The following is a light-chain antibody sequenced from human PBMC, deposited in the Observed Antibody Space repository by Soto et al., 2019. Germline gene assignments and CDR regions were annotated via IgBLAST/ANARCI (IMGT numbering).Light chain of an antibody. J-gene: IGLJ1*01. CDR3: TSSTSDSLYV. CDR1: SSDVGGSKY. V-gene: IGLV2-14*01. Sequence: QSALTQPASVSGAPGQSITISCTVTSSDVGGSKYGSCYQQCASKVLRLLISKVSIRLSGVSNRFSGAKSGNTASLTISGLLAEDEADYFCTSSTSDSLYVFGTGTKATV. CDR2: KVS.